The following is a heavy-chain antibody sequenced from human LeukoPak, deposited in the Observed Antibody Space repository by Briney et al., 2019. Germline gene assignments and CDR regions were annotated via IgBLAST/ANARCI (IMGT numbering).Heavy chain of an antibody. D-gene: IGHD3-9*01. CDR1: GFTVSSNY. Sequence: GGSLRLSCAASGFTVSSNYMSWVRQAPGKGLEWVSVIYSGGSTYYADSVKGRFTISRDNAKNSLYLQMNSLRAEDTAVYYCARDAPLRYFDWLPLDYWGQGTLVTVSS. V-gene: IGHV3-53*01. CDR3: ARDAPLRYFDWLPLDY. J-gene: IGHJ4*02. CDR2: IYSGGST.